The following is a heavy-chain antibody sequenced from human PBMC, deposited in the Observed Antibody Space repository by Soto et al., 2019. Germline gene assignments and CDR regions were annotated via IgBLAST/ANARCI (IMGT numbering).Heavy chain of an antibody. D-gene: IGHD2-2*01. CDR2: IYYSGST. CDR1: GGSISSYY. V-gene: IGHV4-59*01. CDR3: ARDAEYCSSTSCYQGYYMDV. J-gene: IGHJ6*03. Sequence: SETLSLTCTVSGGSISSYYWSWIRQPPGKGLEWIGYIYYSGSTNYNPSLKSRVTISVDTSKNQFSLKLSSVTAADTAVYYCARDAEYCSSTSCYQGYYMDVWGKGTTVPVS.